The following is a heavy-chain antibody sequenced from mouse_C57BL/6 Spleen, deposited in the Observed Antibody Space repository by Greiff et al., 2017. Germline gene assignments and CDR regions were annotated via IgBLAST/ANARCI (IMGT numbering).Heavy chain of an antibody. CDR2: IDPNTDGT. Sequence: QVQLQQPGAELVKPGASVTLSCKASGYTFTSYWMHWVKQKPGLGLEWIGRIDPNTDGTKYNEKFKSKATLTVDTPSSTAYMQLSSLASEDSAVYYCARGGDYFDYWGQGTTLTVSS. J-gene: IGHJ2*01. V-gene: IGHV1-72*01. D-gene: IGHD2-13*01. CDR1: GYTFTSYW. CDR3: ARGGDYFDY.